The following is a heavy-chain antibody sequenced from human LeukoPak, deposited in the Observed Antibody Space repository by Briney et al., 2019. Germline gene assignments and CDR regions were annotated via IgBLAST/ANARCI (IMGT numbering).Heavy chain of an antibody. CDR3: ATSSGDNWFDP. V-gene: IGHV1-69*06. CDR2: IIPIFGTA. CDR1: GYTFTGYY. J-gene: IGHJ5*02. Sequence: SVKVSCKASGYTFTGYYMHWVRQAPGQGLEWMGGIIPIFGTANYAQKFQGRVTITADKSTSTAYMELSSLRSEDTAVYYCATSSGDNWFDPWGQGTLVTVSS. D-gene: IGHD6-19*01.